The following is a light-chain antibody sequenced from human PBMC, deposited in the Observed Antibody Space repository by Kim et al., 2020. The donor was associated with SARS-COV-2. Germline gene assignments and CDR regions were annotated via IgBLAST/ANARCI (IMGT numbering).Light chain of an antibody. V-gene: IGLV2-11*01. Sequence: GQSVTISCTGTSSDVGYYNYVSWDQQHPGKAPKLMIYDVSKRPSGVPDRFSGSKSGNTASLTISGLQAEDEADYYCCSYAGIYTLVFGGGTKLTVL. J-gene: IGLJ2*01. CDR1: SSDVGYYNY. CDR2: DVS. CDR3: CSYAGIYTLV.